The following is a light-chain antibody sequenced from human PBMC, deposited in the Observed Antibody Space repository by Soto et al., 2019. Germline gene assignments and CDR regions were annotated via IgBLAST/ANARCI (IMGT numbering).Light chain of an antibody. CDR2: EVS. J-gene: IGLJ1*01. CDR3: QSFDSSLSGYV. V-gene: IGLV2-8*01. Sequence: QSALTQPPSASGSPGQSVTISCTGTSSDVGGYNYVSWYQQHPGKAPKLMIYEVSKRPSGVPDRFSGSKSGPSASLAITGLQVDDEADYYCQSFDSSLSGYVFGGGTKLTVL. CDR1: SSDVGGYNY.